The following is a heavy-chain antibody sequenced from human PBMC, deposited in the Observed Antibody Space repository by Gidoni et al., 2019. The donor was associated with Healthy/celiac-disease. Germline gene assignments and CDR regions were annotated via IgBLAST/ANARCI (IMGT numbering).Heavy chain of an antibody. J-gene: IGHJ4*02. CDR1: GSTFTGYY. CDR2: INPNSGGT. V-gene: IGHV1-2*02. D-gene: IGHD6-13*01. Sequence: QVQLVQSGAEVKKPASSVKVSYKASGSTFTGYYMHWVRQAPGQGLEWMGWINPNSGGTNYAQKCQGRVTMTRDTSISTAYMEMSRRRSDDTAVYYCAPSSSFDYYFDYWGQGTLVTVSS. CDR3: APSSSFDYYFDY.